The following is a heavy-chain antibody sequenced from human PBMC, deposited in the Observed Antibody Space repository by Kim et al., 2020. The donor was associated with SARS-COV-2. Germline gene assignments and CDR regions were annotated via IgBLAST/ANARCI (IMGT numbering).Heavy chain of an antibody. CDR2: INVGNGNT. D-gene: IGHD2-15*01. Sequence: ASVKVSCKAFGYTFTTFNIHWVRQAPGQRPEWVGWINVGNGNTKYSQKFQSRVTISRDTSASTLYMDLSSLRSEDTAVYYCARGALATPGLFWGQGTLVIVSS. V-gene: IGHV1-3*01. J-gene: IGHJ4*02. CDR3: ARGALATPGLF. CDR1: GYTFTTFN.